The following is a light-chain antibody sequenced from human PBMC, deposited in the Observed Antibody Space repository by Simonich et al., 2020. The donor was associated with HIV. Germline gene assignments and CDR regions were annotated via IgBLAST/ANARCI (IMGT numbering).Light chain of an antibody. V-gene: IGKV3-15*01. CDR3: QQYNKWPLT. CDR1: QSVSNT. J-gene: IGKJ4*01. Sequence: EIVMTQSPVTLSVSPGERATLPCRVSQSVSNTLAWHQQKPGQAPRLIIYGASTRATGVPDRVSGSGSGTEFSLTISSLQSEDSAVYYCQQYNKWPLTFGGGTKVEIK. CDR2: GAS.